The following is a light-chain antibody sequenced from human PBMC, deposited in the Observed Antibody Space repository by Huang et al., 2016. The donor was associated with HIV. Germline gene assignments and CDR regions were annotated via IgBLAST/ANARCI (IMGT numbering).Light chain of an antibody. CDR1: QSVTRF. Sequence: DIVLTQSPATLFLSLGERATLSCRASQSVTRFLAWYQQKPGQAPRLLIYDTSQRDNGTPARFRGSGSVTDFTLTIISLEPEDFAVYYCQHRSNWPPSYTFGQGTKLEIK. J-gene: IGKJ2*01. CDR3: QHRSNWPPSYT. V-gene: IGKV3-11*01. CDR2: DTS.